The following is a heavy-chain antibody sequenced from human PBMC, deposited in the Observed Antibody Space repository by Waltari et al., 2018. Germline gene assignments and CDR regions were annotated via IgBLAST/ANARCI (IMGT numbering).Heavy chain of an antibody. J-gene: IGHJ4*02. CDR1: GFSSTDFSSG. D-gene: IGHD3-16*01. CDR2: ISPDGKSF. Sequence: DVQLVASGGGLVQPGKSLRLSCKASGFSSTDFSSGMTWVRQAPGKGLERVAYISPDGKSFFYADSVRGRFTISRDNANNSVFLQMSNLRVDDTAVYFCTNGFGFFVHWGQGTLVTVSS. CDR3: TNGFGFFVH. V-gene: IGHV3-48*01.